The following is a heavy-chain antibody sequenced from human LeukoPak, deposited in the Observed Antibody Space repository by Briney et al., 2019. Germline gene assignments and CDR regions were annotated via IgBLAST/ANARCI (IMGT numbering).Heavy chain of an antibody. CDR1: GFTVSSNY. J-gene: IGHJ6*03. D-gene: IGHD3-3*01. V-gene: IGHV3-66*02. CDR3: ARATFWSGYQRDSWYMDV. Sequence: GGSLRLSCAASGFTVSSNYMSWVRQAPGKGLKWVSVIYSGGSTYYADSVKGRFTISGDNSKNTLYLHMNSLGAEDTAVYYCARATFWSGYQRDSWYMDVWGKGTTVTVSS. CDR2: IYSGGST.